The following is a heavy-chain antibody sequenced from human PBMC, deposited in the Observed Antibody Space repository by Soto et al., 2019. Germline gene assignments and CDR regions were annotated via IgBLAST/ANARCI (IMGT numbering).Heavy chain of an antibody. CDR2: ISVYNGNA. CDR1: GYTFSSYG. J-gene: IGHJ6*02. Sequence: QVQLVQSGAEVKKPGASVKVSCKASGYTFSSYGISWVRQAPGQRPEWMAWISVYNGNANYAQKVQGRVTMTTDTSTNTVYMELTSLRSDDTAVYYCARDRSGYYGMAVWGQGTTVTVSS. D-gene: IGHD3-10*01. CDR3: ARDRSGYYGMAV. V-gene: IGHV1-18*01.